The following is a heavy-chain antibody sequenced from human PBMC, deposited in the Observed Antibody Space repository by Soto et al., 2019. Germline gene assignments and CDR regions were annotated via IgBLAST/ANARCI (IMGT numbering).Heavy chain of an antibody. CDR3: ARAASAVISLDD. CDR2: FNPNSGDT. Sequence: ASVKVSCKASGYTFTAYSMNWVRQAPGQGLEWVGWFNPNSGDTIYAQKFQGRVTLTGDTSISTAYMELYSLTSDDTAVYYCARAASAVISLDDWGQGTLVTV. CDR1: GYTFTAYS. D-gene: IGHD6-19*01. V-gene: IGHV1-2*02. J-gene: IGHJ4*02.